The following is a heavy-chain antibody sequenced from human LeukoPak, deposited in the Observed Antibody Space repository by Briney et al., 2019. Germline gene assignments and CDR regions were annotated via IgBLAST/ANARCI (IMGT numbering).Heavy chain of an antibody. CDR1: GGSISSYY. V-gene: IGHV4-4*07. Sequence: SETLSLTCTVSGGSISSYYWSWIRQPAGKGLEWIGRIYTSGSTNYNPSLKSRVTMSVDTSKNQFSLKLSSVTAADTAVYYCARDRWTTVTTTGYYYYMDVWGKGTTVTVSS. CDR2: IYTSGST. J-gene: IGHJ6*03. D-gene: IGHD4-17*01. CDR3: ARDRWTTVTTTGYYYYMDV.